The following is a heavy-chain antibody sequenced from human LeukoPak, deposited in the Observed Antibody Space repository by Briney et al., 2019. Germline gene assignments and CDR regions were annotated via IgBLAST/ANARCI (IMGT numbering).Heavy chain of an antibody. CDR1: GDSIITYY. CDR3: ARHSRGYDSEFGY. CDR2: MYYSGST. V-gene: IGHV4-59*08. D-gene: IGHD5-12*01. J-gene: IGHJ4*02. Sequence: ASETLSLTCTVSGDSIITYYWSWIRQPPGKGLEWIGYMYYSGSTNYNTSLKSRVTISVDKSRNQFSLTLSSVTAADTAVYYCARHSRGYDSEFGYWGQGTLVTVSS.